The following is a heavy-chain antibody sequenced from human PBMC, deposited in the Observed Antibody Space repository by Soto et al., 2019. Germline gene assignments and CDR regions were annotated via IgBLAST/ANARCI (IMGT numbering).Heavy chain of an antibody. CDR1: GFSFSISP. Sequence: PGGSLRLSCAASGFSFSISPMHWVRQAPGKGPEWVALISYDGTNKFYADSVKGRFTISRDNSKSTLYLHVDSLRPEDAAVYYCARDPTTTGGKHWAFNYLDSWGQGTLVTVSS. V-gene: IGHV3-30-3*01. J-gene: IGHJ4*02. CDR2: ISYDGTNK. D-gene: IGHD2-8*02. CDR3: ARDPTTTGGKHWAFNYLDS.